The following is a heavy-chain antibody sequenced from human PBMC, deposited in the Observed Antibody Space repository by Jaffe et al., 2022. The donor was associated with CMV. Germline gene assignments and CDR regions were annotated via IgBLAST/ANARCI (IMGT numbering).Heavy chain of an antibody. V-gene: IGHV4-59*08. Sequence: QVQLQESGPGLVKPSETLSLTCTVSGGSISSYYWSWIRQPPGKGLEWIGYIYYSGSTNYNPSLKSRVTISVDTSKNQFSLKLSSVTAADTAVYYCARNSIAAADTFDYWGQGTLVTVSS. CDR2: IYYSGST. CDR3: ARNSIAAADTFDY. CDR1: GGSISSYY. D-gene: IGHD6-13*01. J-gene: IGHJ4*02.